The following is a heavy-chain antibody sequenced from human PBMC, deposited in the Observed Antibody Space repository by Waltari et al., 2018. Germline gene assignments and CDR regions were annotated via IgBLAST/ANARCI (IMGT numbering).Heavy chain of an antibody. D-gene: IGHD2-2*01. CDR2: INTNTRNP. CDR1: GYSFTNYA. V-gene: IGHV7-4-1*02. Sequence: QVQLVQSGSELKKPGASVKVSCKASGYSFTNYAINWIRQAPGQGLELMGWINTNTRNPVYFQGFTGRFVFSLDTSVNTAYLQINSLKAEDTAVYFCAREVVPPARVVVNWFDPWGQGTLVTVSS. J-gene: IGHJ5*02. CDR3: AREVVPPARVVVNWFDP.